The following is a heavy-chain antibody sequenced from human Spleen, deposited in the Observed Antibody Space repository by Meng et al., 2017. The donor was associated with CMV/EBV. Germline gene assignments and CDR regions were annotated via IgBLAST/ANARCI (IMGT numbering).Heavy chain of an antibody. D-gene: IGHD3-22*01. V-gene: IGHV3-30*03. CDR1: GFTFNIYD. J-gene: IGHJ4*02. Sequence: GESLKISCAVSGFTFNIYDMNWVRQAPGKGLEWVGVISHDGRNIYLADSLKGRFTISRDNSKNTLYLQMNSLRADDTAIYYCASPPSSGRDYWGQGTLVTVSS. CDR2: ISHDGRNI. CDR3: ASPPSSGRDY.